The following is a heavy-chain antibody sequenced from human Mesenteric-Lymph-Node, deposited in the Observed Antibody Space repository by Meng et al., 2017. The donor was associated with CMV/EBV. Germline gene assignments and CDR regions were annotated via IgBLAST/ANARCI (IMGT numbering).Heavy chain of an antibody. D-gene: IGHD2-2*03. Sequence: GESLKISCTASGFTFSHHTIHWVRQPPCKGLEWVALISYAGDNKYYADSVKGRFTVSRDSSQNMVSLQMDGLRADDTAVYFCARDGYCTSASCSGYYFDSWGQGTLVTVSS. J-gene: IGHJ4*02. CDR3: ARDGYCTSASCSGYYFDS. V-gene: IGHV3-30-3*01. CDR1: GFTFSHHT. CDR2: ISYAGDNK.